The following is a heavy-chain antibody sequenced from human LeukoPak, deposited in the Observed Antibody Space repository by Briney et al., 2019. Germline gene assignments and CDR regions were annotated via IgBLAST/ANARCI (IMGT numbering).Heavy chain of an antibody. CDR1: GFTFDDYD. J-gene: IGHJ4*02. D-gene: IGHD6-13*01. CDR3: VRRAYSSSWYVFDY. V-gene: IGHV3-20*04. Sequence: PGGSLRFSCAASGFTFDDYDMSWVRQAPGKGLEWVSSITWTGGSTGYADSVKGRFTISRDNGRNSPYLQMNSLRGEDTALYYCVRRAYSSSWYVFDYWGRGTLVTVSS. CDR2: ITWTGGST.